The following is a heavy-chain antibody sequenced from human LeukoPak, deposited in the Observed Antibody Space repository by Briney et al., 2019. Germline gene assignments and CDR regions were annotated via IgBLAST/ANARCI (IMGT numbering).Heavy chain of an antibody. J-gene: IGHJ4*02. CDR2: IYYSGST. CDR1: GGSISSSSYY. Sequence: PSETLSLTCTVSGGSISSSSYYWGWIRQPPGKGLEWIGYIYYSGSTYYNPSLKSRVTISVDTSKNQFSLKLSSVTAADTAVYYCAMTREYSGYGGVDCWGQGTLVTVSS. CDR3: AMTREYSGYGGVDC. D-gene: IGHD5-12*01. V-gene: IGHV4-39*01.